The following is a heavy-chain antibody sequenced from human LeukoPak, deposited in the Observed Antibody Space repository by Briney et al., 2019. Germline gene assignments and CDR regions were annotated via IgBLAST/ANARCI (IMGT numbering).Heavy chain of an antibody. Sequence: SETLSLTCSVSGVSISTHYWGWIRQPPGKGLEWIGYIYDTGSTHYSPSLMSRLTMSLDTSKNQFSLKLTSVTAADTATYYCARHSDAPGKTYYYGMDVWGQGTTVTVSS. CDR3: ARHSDAPGKTYYYGMDV. D-gene: IGHD3-10*01. CDR2: IYDTGST. V-gene: IGHV4-59*08. J-gene: IGHJ6*02. CDR1: GVSISTHY.